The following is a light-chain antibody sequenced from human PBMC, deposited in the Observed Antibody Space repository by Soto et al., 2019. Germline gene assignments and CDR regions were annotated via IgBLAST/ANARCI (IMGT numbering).Light chain of an antibody. CDR3: CSYAGIYTLV. J-gene: IGLJ2*01. CDR1: SSDVGGYHY. CDR2: NVN. V-gene: IGLV2-11*01. Sequence: QSALTQPRSVSGSPGQSVTLACTGTSSDVGGYHYVSWYQHHPGKAPKLMIFNVNERPSGVPARFSGSKSGNTASLTISGLQAEDEADYYCCSYAGIYTLVFGGGTKVTVL.